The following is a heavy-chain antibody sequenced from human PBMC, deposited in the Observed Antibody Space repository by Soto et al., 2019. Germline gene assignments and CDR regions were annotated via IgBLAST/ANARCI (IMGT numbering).Heavy chain of an antibody. D-gene: IGHD6-19*01. CDR2: ISYEGVEK. J-gene: IGHJ6*02. CDR1: ELNIINHW. V-gene: IGHV3-30*18. CDR3: AKDQGFGSSGWYSYYYYYGMDV. Sequence: HSNTASELNIINHWMSWISQKTSKGLEGVAVISYEGVEKYYADSVKGRFTISRDNSKNTLYLQMNSLRAEDTAVYYCAKDQGFGSSGWYSYYYYYGMDVWVQGT.